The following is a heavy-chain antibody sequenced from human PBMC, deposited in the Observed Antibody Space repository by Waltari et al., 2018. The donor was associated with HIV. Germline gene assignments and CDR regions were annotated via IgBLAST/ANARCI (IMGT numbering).Heavy chain of an antibody. D-gene: IGHD1-26*01. V-gene: IGHV3-74*01. CDR2: INSDGSST. Sequence: EVQLVESGGGSVQPGGSLRLSCAASGFTFSSHWMHWVRQAPGKGLVWFSRINSDGSSTSYADSVKGRFTISRDNAKNTVYLQMNSLRAEDTAVYYCARAGRDGKLPPDYWGQGTLVTVSS. CDR1: GFTFSSHW. J-gene: IGHJ4*02. CDR3: ARAGRDGKLPPDY.